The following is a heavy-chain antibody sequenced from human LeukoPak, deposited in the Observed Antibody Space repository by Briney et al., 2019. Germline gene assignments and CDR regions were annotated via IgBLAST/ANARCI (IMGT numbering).Heavy chain of an antibody. V-gene: IGHV3-48*03. CDR1: GFTFSSYE. D-gene: IGHD3-22*01. J-gene: IGHJ4*02. Sequence: GGSLRLSCAASGFTFSSYEMNWVRQAPGKGLDWVSYISSGGDATYYADSVKGRFTISRDNAKNSLYLQMSSLRAEDTAVYYCARDNYDTGGYYFDWGQGTLVTLSS. CDR3: ARDNYDTGGYYFD. CDR2: ISSGGDAT.